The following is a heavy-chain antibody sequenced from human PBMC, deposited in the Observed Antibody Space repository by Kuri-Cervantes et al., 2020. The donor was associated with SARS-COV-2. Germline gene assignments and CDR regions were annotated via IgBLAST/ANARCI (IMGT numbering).Heavy chain of an antibody. V-gene: IGHV5-51*01. CDR1: GYSFTSYW. D-gene: IGHD2-15*01. Sequence: KVSCKGSGYSFTSYWISWVRQMPGKGLEWMGIIYPGDSDTRYSPSFQGQVTISADKSISTAYLQWSSLKASDTAMYYCARLPCGTIFGSGGSCYSSTNYYYYGMDVWGQGTTVTVSS. CDR3: ARLPCGTIFGSGGSCYSSTNYYYYGMDV. J-gene: IGHJ6*02. CDR2: IYPGDSDT.